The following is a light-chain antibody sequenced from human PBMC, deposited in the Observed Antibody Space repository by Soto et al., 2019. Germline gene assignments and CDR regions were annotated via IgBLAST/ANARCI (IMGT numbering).Light chain of an antibody. CDR2: SND. V-gene: IGLV1-44*01. CDR1: SSNIGSTT. CDR3: ASWDDSRRGVV. Sequence: QSVLTQPPSASGTPGQRVTLSCSGSSSNIGSTTVTWYQHLPGTAPKLLIYSNDQPPSGVPDRFSGYKSGTSASLAISGLQSEDEADYYCASWDDSRRGVVFGGGTKLTVL. J-gene: IGLJ2*01.